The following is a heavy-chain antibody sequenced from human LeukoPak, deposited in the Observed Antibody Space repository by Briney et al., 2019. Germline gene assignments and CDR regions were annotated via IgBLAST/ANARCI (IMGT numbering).Heavy chain of an antibody. CDR2: IYYSGST. D-gene: IGHD3-22*01. CDR1: GGSISSYY. Sequence: KPSETLSLTCTVSGGSISSYYWSWIRQPPGKGLEWIGYIYYSGSTNYNPSLKSRVTISVDTSKNQFSLKLSSVTAADTAVYYCARGGITMIEVAFDIWGQGTMVTVSS. J-gene: IGHJ3*02. V-gene: IGHV4-59*01. CDR3: ARGGITMIEVAFDI.